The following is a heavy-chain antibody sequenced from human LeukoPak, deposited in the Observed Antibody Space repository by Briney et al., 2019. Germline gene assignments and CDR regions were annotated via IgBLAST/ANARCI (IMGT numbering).Heavy chain of an antibody. V-gene: IGHV4-59*01. CDR3: ARHNYYDSTGNWFDP. Sequence: PSETLSLTCTVSGGSISSYYWSWIRQPPGKGLEWIGYIYYSGGTNYNPSLKSRVTISVDTSKNQFSLKLSSVTAADTAVYYCARHNYYDSTGNWFDPWGQGTLVTVSS. CDR2: IYYSGGT. J-gene: IGHJ5*02. D-gene: IGHD3-22*01. CDR1: GGSISSYY.